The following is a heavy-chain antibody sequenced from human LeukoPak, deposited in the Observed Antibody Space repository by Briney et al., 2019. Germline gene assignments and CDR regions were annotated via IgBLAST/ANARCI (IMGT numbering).Heavy chain of an antibody. V-gene: IGHV3-7*01. J-gene: IGHJ4*02. CDR3: ARLGGSYYTY. CDR2: IKQDGGEK. D-gene: IGHD1-26*01. CDR1: GFAFSSYW. Sequence: GVSLRLSCVASGFAFSSYWMSWVRQAPGKGLEWVANIKQDGGEKYYVDSVKGRFTISRDNAKNSLFLQMNSLRVEDTAVYYCARLGGSYYTYWGQGTLVTVSS.